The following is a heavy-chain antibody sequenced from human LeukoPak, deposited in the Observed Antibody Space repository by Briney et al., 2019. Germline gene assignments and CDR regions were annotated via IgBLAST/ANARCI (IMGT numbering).Heavy chain of an antibody. CDR2: IRYDGSNK. Sequence: GGSLRLSCAASGFTFSSYGMHWVRQAPGKGLEWVAFIRYDGSNKYYADSVKGRFTISRDNSKNTLYLQMNSLRAEDTAVYYCAKDRVAGTFPTDFDYWGQGTLVTVSS. CDR3: AKDRVAGTFPTDFDY. V-gene: IGHV3-30*02. D-gene: IGHD6-19*01. CDR1: GFTFSSYG. J-gene: IGHJ4*02.